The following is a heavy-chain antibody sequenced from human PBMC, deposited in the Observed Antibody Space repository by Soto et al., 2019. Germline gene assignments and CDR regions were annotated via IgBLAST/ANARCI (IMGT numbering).Heavy chain of an antibody. CDR2: IWYDGSNK. Sequence: GGSLRLSCAASGFTFSSYGMHWVRQAPGKGLEWVAVIWYDGSNKYYADSVKGRFTISRDNSKNTLYLQMNSLRAEDTAVYYCASDRRGQLVRGALDPWGQGTLVTVSS. J-gene: IGHJ5*02. CDR3: ASDRRGQLVRGALDP. CDR1: GFTFSSYG. V-gene: IGHV3-33*01. D-gene: IGHD6-6*01.